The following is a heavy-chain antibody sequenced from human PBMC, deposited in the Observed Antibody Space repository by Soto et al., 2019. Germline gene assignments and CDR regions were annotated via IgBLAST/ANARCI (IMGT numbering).Heavy chain of an antibody. V-gene: IGHV3-30*18. CDR1: GFTFSSYG. D-gene: IGHD3-10*01. J-gene: IGHJ4*02. CDR2: ISYDGSNK. Sequence: PGGSLRLSCAASGFTFSSYGMHWVRQAPGKGLEWVAVISYDGSNKYYADSVKGRFAISRDNSKNTLYLQMNSLRAEDTAVYYCAKVLGEADDYWGQGTLVTVSS. CDR3: AKVLGEADDY.